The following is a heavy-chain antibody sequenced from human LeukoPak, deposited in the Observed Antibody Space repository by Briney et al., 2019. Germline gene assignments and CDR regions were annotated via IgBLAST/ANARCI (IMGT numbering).Heavy chain of an antibody. Sequence: GGSLRLSCAASGLTFSSYWMSWVRQAPGKGLEWVANIKQDGSEKYYVDSVKGRFTISRDNAKNSLYLQMNSLRAEDTAVYYCAREGRGNPTYYYYGMDVWGQGTTVTVSS. D-gene: IGHD1-26*01. CDR3: AREGRGNPTYYYYGMDV. J-gene: IGHJ6*02. V-gene: IGHV3-7*01. CDR2: IKQDGSEK. CDR1: GLTFSSYW.